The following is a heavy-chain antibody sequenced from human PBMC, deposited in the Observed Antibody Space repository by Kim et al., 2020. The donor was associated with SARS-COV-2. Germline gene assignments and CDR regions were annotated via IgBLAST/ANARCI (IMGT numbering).Heavy chain of an antibody. Sequence: DPRSSPSFQGQVTISADKSISTAYLQWSSLKASDTAMYYCARLGAGMDVWGQGTTVTVSS. V-gene: IGHV5-51*01. J-gene: IGHJ6*02. CDR2: DP. CDR3: ARLGAGMDV.